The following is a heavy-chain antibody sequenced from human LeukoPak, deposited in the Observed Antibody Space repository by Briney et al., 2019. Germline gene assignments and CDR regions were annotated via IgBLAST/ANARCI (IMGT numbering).Heavy chain of an antibody. J-gene: IGHJ3*02. D-gene: IGHD3-22*01. Sequence: ASVTVSCTASGYTFTSFGISWVRQAPGQGLEWMGWISAYNGNTDYAQKLQGRVTMTTDTSTSTAYMELRSLRSDDTAAYYCARDVGLVVIHHDAFDIWGQGTMVTASS. CDR3: ARDVGLVVIHHDAFDI. CDR1: GYTFTSFG. CDR2: ISAYNGNT. V-gene: IGHV1-18*01.